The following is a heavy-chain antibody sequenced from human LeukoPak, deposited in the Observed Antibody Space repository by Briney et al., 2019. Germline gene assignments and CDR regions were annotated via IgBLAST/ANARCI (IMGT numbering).Heavy chain of an antibody. D-gene: IGHD1-26*01. CDR3: AKDRWGSGSPFDY. CDR1: GFTFSSYA. Sequence: PGGSLRLSCAASGFTFSSYAMNWVRQAPGKGLEWVSGISGSHGSTYYADSVKGRFTISRDNSKNTLYLQMNSLRAEDTAVYYCAKDRWGSGSPFDYWGQGTLVTVSS. J-gene: IGHJ4*02. V-gene: IGHV3-23*01. CDR2: ISGSHGST.